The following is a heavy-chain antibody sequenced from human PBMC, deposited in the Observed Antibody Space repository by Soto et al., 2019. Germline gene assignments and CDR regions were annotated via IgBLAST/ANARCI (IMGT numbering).Heavy chain of an antibody. Sequence: RRLSCAASVFTFSDHYMAWFRQTPERGLEWLAYISHRSLTIYHARSVKDRFTISRDDATDSLYLQLNSLRVEDTAVYFCARGGGSSPFDYWGQGTVVTVSS. D-gene: IGHD6-6*01. CDR2: ISHRSLTI. V-gene: IGHV3-11*01. CDR1: VFTFSDHY. CDR3: ARGGGSSPFDY. J-gene: IGHJ4*02.